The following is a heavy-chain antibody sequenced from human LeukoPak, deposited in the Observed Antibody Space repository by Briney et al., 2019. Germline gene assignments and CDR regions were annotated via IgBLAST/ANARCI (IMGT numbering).Heavy chain of an antibody. CDR2: IDHSGST. CDR3: AREKLGGKWSDY. D-gene: IGHD3-16*01. V-gene: IGHV4-38-2*02. Sequence: SETLSLTCTVSGYSISSGYYWGWIRQPPGKGLEWAGSIDHSGSTYYNPSLKSRITISVDTSKNHFSLKLSSVTAADTAVYYCAREKLGGKWSDYWGQGTLVTVSS. CDR1: GYSISSGYY. J-gene: IGHJ4*02.